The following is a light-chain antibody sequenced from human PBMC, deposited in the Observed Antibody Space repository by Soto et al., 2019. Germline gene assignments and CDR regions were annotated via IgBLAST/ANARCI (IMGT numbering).Light chain of an antibody. CDR3: TSYAGNKIL. CDR1: SSDVGGYNY. V-gene: IGLV2-8*01. J-gene: IGLJ2*01. CDR2: EVS. Sequence: QSVLTQPPSASGSPGQSVTISCTGTSSDVGGYNYVSWYQQPPGKAPKLMIYEVSKRPSGVPDRFSGSKSGNTASLTVSGLQAEDEADYYCTSYAGNKILFGGGTKLTVL.